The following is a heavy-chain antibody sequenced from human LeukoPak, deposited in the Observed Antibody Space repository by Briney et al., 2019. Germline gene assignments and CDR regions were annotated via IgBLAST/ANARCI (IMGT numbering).Heavy chain of an antibody. CDR1: GXSISGYY. V-gene: IGHV4-59*08. Sequence: PSEALSLTCTVSGXSISGYYWSWIRQPPGKGLEWIANIFSSGSTSYNPSLKSRITMLVDTSKSQFSLKLSSVTAADTAVYYCARHADSYGSGSYPLDYWGQGTLVTVSS. CDR3: ARHADSYGSGSYPLDY. D-gene: IGHD3-10*01. J-gene: IGHJ4*02. CDR2: IFSSGST.